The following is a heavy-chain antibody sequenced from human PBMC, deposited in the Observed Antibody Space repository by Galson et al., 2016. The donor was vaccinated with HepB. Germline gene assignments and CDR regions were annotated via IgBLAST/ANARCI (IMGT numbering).Heavy chain of an antibody. D-gene: IGHD6-19*01. CDR1: GYTFTNRW. J-gene: IGHJ6*02. V-gene: IGHV5-51*01. Sequence: QSGAEVKKPGESLKISCKAFGYTFTNRWNGWVRQMPGTGLEWMGIIYPGDSDTTYSSSFQGQVTISVDRSINTAYLQWSSLKASDTAMYYCAIRGSRGWYQYYYGMDTGGQGTTVTVSS. CDR3: AIRGSRGWYQYYYGMDT. CDR2: IYPGDSDT.